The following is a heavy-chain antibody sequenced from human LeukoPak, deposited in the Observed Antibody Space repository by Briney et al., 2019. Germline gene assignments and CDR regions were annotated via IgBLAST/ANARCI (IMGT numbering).Heavy chain of an antibody. CDR3: ARHLGAQWLVLFDY. J-gene: IGHJ4*02. CDR1: GYSFTSYW. CDR2: IDPSDSYS. Sequence: GEPLRISCKGSGYSFTSYWISWVRQMPGKGLEWMGRIDPSDSYSNYSPSFQGHVTISADKSISTAYLQWSSLKASDTAMYYCARHLGAQWLVLFDYWGQGTLVTVSS. V-gene: IGHV5-10-1*01. D-gene: IGHD6-19*01.